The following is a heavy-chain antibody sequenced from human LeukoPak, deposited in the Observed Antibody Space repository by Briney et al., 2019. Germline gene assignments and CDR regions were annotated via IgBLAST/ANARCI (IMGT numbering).Heavy chain of an antibody. V-gene: IGHV6-1*01. Sequence: SQTLSLTCAISGDSVSSSSAAWNWFRQSPSRGLEWLGRTYYRSKWYSDYAVSVKSRITINPDISQNQFSLQMNSVTPEDTAVYYCARGTGTFDYWGQGTLVTVSS. CDR3: ARGTGTFDY. D-gene: IGHD1-7*01. CDR1: GDSVSSSSAA. J-gene: IGHJ4*02. CDR2: TYYRSKWYS.